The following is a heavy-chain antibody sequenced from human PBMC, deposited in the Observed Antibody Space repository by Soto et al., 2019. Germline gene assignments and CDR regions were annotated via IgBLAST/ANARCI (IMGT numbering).Heavy chain of an antibody. J-gene: IGHJ6*02. D-gene: IGHD2-15*01. CDR2: ISYDGSNK. V-gene: IGHV3-30-3*01. CDR1: GFTFSSYA. CDR3: AREVGGRIYCYYGMDV. Sequence: GGSLRLSCAASGFTFSSYAMHWVRQAPGKGLEWVAVISYDGSNKYYADSVKGRFTISRDNSKNTLYLQMNSLRAEDTAVYYCAREVGGRIYCYYGMDVWGQGTTVTVSS.